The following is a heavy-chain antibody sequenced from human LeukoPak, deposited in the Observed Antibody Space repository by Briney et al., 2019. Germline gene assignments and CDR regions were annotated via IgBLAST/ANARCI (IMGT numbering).Heavy chain of an antibody. Sequence: SETLSLTCTVSGGSISSYYWSWIRQPPGKGLEWIGYIYYSGSTNYNPSLKSRVTISVDTSKNQFSLKLSSVTAADTAVYYCARAPEMATISAAFAFDIWGQGTMVTVSS. CDR1: GGSISSYY. J-gene: IGHJ3*02. CDR2: IYYSGST. D-gene: IGHD5-24*01. V-gene: IGHV4-59*08. CDR3: ARAPEMATISAAFAFDI.